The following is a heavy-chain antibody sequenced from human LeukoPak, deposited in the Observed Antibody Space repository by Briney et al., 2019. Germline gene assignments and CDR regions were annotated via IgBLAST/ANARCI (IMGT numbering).Heavy chain of an antibody. J-gene: IGHJ4*02. D-gene: IGHD3-10*01. V-gene: IGHV1-69*04. CDR1: VGTFSSYA. CDR3: ARSSYGSGIHEVGSDY. Sequence: GASVKVSCKASVGTFSSYAISWVRQAPGQGLEWMGRIIPILGIANYAQKFQGRVTITADKSTSTAYMELSSLRSEDTAVYYCARSSYGSGIHEVGSDYWGQGTLVTVSS. CDR2: IIPILGIA.